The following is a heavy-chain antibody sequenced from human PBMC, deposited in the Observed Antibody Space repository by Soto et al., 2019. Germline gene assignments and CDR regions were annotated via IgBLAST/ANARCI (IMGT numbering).Heavy chain of an antibody. Sequence: QVQLVQSGAEVKKPGSSVKVSCKASGGTFSPSAISWVRQAPGQGLEWMGGVIPIFGTSNYAQKFQGRVTITADKSTNTAYMEPSSLRSEDTAVYYCARGRFGGSSIIADWYFDLWGRGTLVTVSS. CDR1: GGTFSPSA. CDR3: ARGRFGGSSIIADWYFDL. V-gene: IGHV1-69*06. CDR2: VIPIFGTS. D-gene: IGHD2-15*01. J-gene: IGHJ2*01.